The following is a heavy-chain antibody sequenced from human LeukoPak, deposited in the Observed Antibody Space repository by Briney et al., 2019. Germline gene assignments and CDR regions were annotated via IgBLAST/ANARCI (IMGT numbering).Heavy chain of an antibody. Sequence: ASVKVSCKASGYTFTGYYMHWVRQAPGQGLEWMGWINPNSGGTNHAQKFQGRVTMTRDTSISTAYMELSRLRSDDTAVYYCARKGLATGTLDYWGQGTLVTVSS. CDR2: INPNSGGT. V-gene: IGHV1-2*02. CDR1: GYTFTGYY. J-gene: IGHJ4*02. CDR3: ARKGLATGTLDY. D-gene: IGHD1-1*01.